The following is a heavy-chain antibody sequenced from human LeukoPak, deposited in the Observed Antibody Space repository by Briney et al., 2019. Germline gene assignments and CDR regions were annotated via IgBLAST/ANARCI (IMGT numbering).Heavy chain of an antibody. CDR3: ARTTPCSGGSCYLDY. CDR2: INHSGST. J-gene: IGHJ4*02. V-gene: IGHV4-34*01. CDR1: GGSFSGYY. D-gene: IGHD2-15*01. Sequence: PSETLSLTCAVYGGSFSGYYWSWIRQPPGQGLEWIGEINHSGSTNYNPSLKSRVTISVDTSKNQFSLKLSSVTAADTAVYYCARTTPCSGGSCYLDYWGQGTLVTVSS.